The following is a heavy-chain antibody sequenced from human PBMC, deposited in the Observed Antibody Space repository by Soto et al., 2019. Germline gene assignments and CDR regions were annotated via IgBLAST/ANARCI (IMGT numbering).Heavy chain of an antibody. V-gene: IGHV3-66*01. CDR2: IYSGGST. Sequence: EVQLVESGGGLVQPGGSLRLSCAASGFTVSSNYMSWVRQAPGKGLEWVSVIYSGGSTYYADSVKGRFTISRDNSKNTLYLQMNSLRAGDTAVYYCAGRTVTDYYYYYMDVWGKGTTVTVSS. J-gene: IGHJ6*03. CDR1: GFTVSSNY. D-gene: IGHD4-4*01. CDR3: AGRTVTDYYYYYMDV.